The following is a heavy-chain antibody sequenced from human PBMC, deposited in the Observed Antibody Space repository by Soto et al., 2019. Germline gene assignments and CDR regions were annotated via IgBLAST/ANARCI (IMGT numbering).Heavy chain of an antibody. CDR3: AKNSGSYLDYFDY. V-gene: IGHV3-23*01. J-gene: IGHJ4*02. Sequence: EVQLLESGGGLVQPGGSLRLSCAASGFTFSTYAMSWVRQAPGKGLEWVSGISGSGGSTNYADSVKGRLTISRDNAKNTLYLQMTSLRAEDTAVYYCAKNSGSYLDYFDYWGQGTLVTVFS. D-gene: IGHD1-26*01. CDR1: GFTFSTYA. CDR2: ISGSGGST.